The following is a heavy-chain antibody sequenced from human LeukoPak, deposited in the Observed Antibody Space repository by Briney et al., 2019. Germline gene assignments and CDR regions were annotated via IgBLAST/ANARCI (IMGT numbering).Heavy chain of an antibody. CDR3: ARDLPDCSGGSCYSEGVY. J-gene: IGHJ4*02. D-gene: IGHD2-15*01. CDR1: GFTFDDYG. CDR2: INWNGGST. Sequence: GGSLRLSCAASGFTFDDYGMSWVRQAPGKGLEWVSGINWNGGSTGYADSVKGRFTISRDNAKDSLYLQMNSLRAEDTALYYCARDLPDCSGGSCYSEGVYWGQGTLVTVSS. V-gene: IGHV3-20*04.